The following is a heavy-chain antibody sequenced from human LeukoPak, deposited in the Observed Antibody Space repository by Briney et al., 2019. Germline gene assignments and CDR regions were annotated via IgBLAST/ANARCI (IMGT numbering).Heavy chain of an antibody. CDR2: ISNTGSTI. D-gene: IGHD3-3*01. J-gene: IGHJ4*02. CDR3: ARAAISDFWSGYFNY. Sequence: GGSLRLSCTASGFSFGHYYMTWIRQAPGRGLEWVSYISNTGSTIKYANSVKGRFTISRDNANNSLYLQMNSLRAEDTAIYFCARAAISDFWSGYFNYWGQGTLATVSS. V-gene: IGHV3-11*01. CDR1: GFSFGHYY.